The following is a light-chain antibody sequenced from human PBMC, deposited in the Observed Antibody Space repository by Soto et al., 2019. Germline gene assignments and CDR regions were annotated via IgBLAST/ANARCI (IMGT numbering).Light chain of an antibody. J-gene: IGLJ3*02. CDR2: DNY. CDR3: ATWNRDMNVV. V-gene: IGLV1-51*01. Sequence: QSVLTQPPSMSAAPGQRVTISCSGDSSNMGINYVSWFQQFPGTAPKLLIYDNYYRPSGIPDRFSGSKSGTSATLGITGLQTGDEADYYCATWNRDMNVVFGGGTQLTGL. CDR1: SSNMGINY.